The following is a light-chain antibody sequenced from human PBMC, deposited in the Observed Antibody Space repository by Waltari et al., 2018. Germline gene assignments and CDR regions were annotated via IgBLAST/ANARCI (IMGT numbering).Light chain of an antibody. J-gene: IGLJ1*01. CDR2: EAT. Sequence: QSALTQPASVSGSPGQSLAVSCTGSSSDVGTYNLVPWYQQHPGKAPNLIIYEATKRPSGVSNRFSGSKSGNMASLTISGLQAEDEAEYYCCSFAGRSTWVFGTGTKVTVL. V-gene: IGLV2-23*01. CDR1: SSDVGTYNL. CDR3: CSFAGRSTWV.